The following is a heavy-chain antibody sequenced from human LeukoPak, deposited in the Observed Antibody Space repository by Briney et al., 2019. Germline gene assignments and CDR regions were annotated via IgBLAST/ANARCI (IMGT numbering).Heavy chain of an antibody. CDR1: GFTVSSKY. D-gene: IGHD3-22*01. Sequence: GGSLRLSCAASGFTVSSKYMSWVRQAPGKGLEWVSVIYSGGSTYYADSVKGRFTISRDNSKDTVYLQMNSLRAEDTAVYYCVRDCSAPSSGYYFLGYWGQGTLVTVSS. V-gene: IGHV3-66*01. CDR2: IYSGGST. J-gene: IGHJ4*02. CDR3: VRDCSAPSSGYYFLGY.